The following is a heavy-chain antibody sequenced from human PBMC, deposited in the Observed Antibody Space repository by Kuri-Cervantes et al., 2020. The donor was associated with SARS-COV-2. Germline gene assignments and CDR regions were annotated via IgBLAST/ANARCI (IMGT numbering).Heavy chain of an antibody. J-gene: IGHJ3*02. CDR1: GYIFTDYY. Sequence: ASVKVSCKGSGYIFTDYYIHWVRQAPGKGLEWMGWINPNTGGTNYAQKFQGWVTMTRDTSISTVYMELNRLRSDDTGVYYCARGGAARGVLRFFDWFEAFETWGQGTMVTVSS. CDR3: ARGGAARGVLRFFDWFEAFET. V-gene: IGHV1-2*04. CDR2: INPNTGGT. D-gene: IGHD3-9*01.